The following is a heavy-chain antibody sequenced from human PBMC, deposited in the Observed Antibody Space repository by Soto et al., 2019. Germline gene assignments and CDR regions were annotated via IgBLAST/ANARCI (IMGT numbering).Heavy chain of an antibody. D-gene: IGHD2-2*01. Sequence: GASVKVSCKASGYTFTSYGISWVRQAPGQGLEWMGWISAYNGNTNYAQKLQGRVTMTTDTSTSTAYMELRSLRSDDTAVYYCARDRVVPAAIAYYYGMDVWGQGATVTVSS. CDR2: ISAYNGNT. CDR1: GYTFTSYG. V-gene: IGHV1-18*01. CDR3: ARDRVVPAAIAYYYGMDV. J-gene: IGHJ6*02.